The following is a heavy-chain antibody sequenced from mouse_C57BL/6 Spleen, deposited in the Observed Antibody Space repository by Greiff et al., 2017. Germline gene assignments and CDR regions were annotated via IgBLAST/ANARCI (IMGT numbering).Heavy chain of an antibody. CDR3: ARDHYYGSRYFDV. V-gene: IGHV5-4*01. Sequence: EVQGVESGGGLVKPGGSLKLSCAASGFTFSSYAMSWVRQTPEKRLEWVATISDGGSYTYYPDNVKGRFTISRDNAKNNLYLQMSHLKSEDTAMYYCARDHYYGSRYFDVWGTGTTVTVSS. D-gene: IGHD1-1*01. CDR1: GFTFSSYA. J-gene: IGHJ1*03. CDR2: ISDGGSYT.